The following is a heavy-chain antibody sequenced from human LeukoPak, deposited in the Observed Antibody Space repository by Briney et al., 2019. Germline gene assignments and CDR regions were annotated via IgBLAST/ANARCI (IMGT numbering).Heavy chain of an antibody. CDR3: AGHLRWFDY. CDR2: INHSGST. Sequence: SETLSLTCAVYGGSFSGYYWSWIRQPPGKGLEWIGEINHSGSTNYNPSLKSRVTIPVDTSKNQFSLKLSSVTAADTAVYYCAGHLRWFDYWGQGTLVTVSS. J-gene: IGHJ4*02. CDR1: GGSFSGYY. V-gene: IGHV4-34*01. D-gene: IGHD4-23*01.